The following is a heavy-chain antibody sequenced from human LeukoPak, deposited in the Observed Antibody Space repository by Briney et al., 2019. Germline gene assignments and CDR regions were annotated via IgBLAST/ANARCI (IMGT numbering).Heavy chain of an antibody. J-gene: IGHJ4*02. CDR1: GYSFTTYT. V-gene: IGHV1-3*01. CDR2: INAGNGNT. D-gene: IGHD3-10*01. Sequence: ASVKVSCKASGYSFTTYTITWVRQAPGQGLEWMGWINAGNGNTKYSQKFQGRVTITRDTSASTAYMELSSLRSEDTAVYYCARVPIWFGELSYFDYWGQGTLVTVSS. CDR3: ARVPIWFGELSYFDY.